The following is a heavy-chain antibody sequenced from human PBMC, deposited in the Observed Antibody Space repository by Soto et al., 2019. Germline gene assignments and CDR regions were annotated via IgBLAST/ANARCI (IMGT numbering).Heavy chain of an antibody. CDR3: ARVYCSGGSCYGRFGYYYGMDV. Sequence: GGSLRLSCAASGFTFSSYGMHWVRQAPGKGLEWVAVIWYDGSNKYYADSVKGRFTISRDNSKNTLYLQMNSLRAEDTAVYYCARVYCSGGSCYGRFGYYYGMDVWGQGTTVTVSS. D-gene: IGHD2-15*01. CDR1: GFTFSSYG. J-gene: IGHJ6*02. CDR2: IWYDGSNK. V-gene: IGHV3-33*01.